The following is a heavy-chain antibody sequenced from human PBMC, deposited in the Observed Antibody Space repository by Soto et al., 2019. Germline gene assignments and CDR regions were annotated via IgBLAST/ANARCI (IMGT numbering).Heavy chain of an antibody. Sequence: QVQLQDSGPGLVKPSGTLSLTCAVSGGSISSSDWWSWVRQPPGKGLEWIGEIYHSGSTKSNPSLKSRVTISVDKSKNQLSLKLTSVTAADTAVYYCARDPGSGWFDCWGEGTLVTVSS. CDR1: GGSISSSDW. D-gene: IGHD6-19*01. CDR2: IYHSGST. CDR3: ARDPGSGWFDC. J-gene: IGHJ5*01. V-gene: IGHV4-4*02.